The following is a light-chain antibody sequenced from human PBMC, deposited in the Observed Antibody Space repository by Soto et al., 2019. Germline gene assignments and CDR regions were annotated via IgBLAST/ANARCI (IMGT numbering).Light chain of an antibody. CDR1: QSISHW. V-gene: IGKV1-5*01. Sequence: DIQMTQSPSTLSAFVGDTVTITCRASQSISHWLAWYQQRPGRAPKLLIYDASSLESGVPSRFSGSGSGTEFTLTISSLQPDDFATYYCQQYSAYPYTFGQWTKLEIK. CDR2: DAS. CDR3: QQYSAYPYT. J-gene: IGKJ2*01.